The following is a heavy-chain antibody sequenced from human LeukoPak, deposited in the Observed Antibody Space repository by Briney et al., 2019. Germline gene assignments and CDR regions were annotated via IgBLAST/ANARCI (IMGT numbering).Heavy chain of an antibody. CDR1: GFSFSDYE. V-gene: IGHV3-48*03. CDR3: ARRFDS. Sequence: GGSLRLSCAVSGFSFSDYEMNWVRQAPGKGLECVSYISKSGTEIYYADSVKGRFTISRDSAKSSLYLQMNSLREDDTAIYYCARRFDSWDQGTLVTVSS. J-gene: IGHJ4*02. CDR2: ISKSGTEI.